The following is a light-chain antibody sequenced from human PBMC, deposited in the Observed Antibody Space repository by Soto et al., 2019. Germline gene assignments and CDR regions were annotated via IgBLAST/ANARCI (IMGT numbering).Light chain of an antibody. Sequence: QSALTQPRSVSGSPGQSVTISCNGTSSDLGGYNYVSWYHQHPGKAPKLMISDVSKLPSGVPDRFSGSKSGNTASLTISGLQAEDEADYYCCSSAGTYPSVFGGGTQLTVL. J-gene: IGLJ3*02. CDR1: SSDLGGYNY. CDR2: DVS. CDR3: CSSAGTYPSV. V-gene: IGLV2-11*01.